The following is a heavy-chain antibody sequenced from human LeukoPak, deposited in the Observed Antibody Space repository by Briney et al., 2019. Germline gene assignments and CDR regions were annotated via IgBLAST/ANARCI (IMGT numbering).Heavy chain of an antibody. Sequence: SETLSLTCTVSGGSISSYYWSWIRQPPGKGLEWIGYIYYSGSTNYNPSLKSRVTISVDTSKNQFSLKLSSVTAADTAVYYCARDGSYRMNWFDPWGRGSLVTVSS. J-gene: IGHJ5*02. CDR1: GGSISSYY. V-gene: IGHV4-59*01. CDR3: ARDGSYRMNWFDP. CDR2: IYYSGST. D-gene: IGHD1-26*01.